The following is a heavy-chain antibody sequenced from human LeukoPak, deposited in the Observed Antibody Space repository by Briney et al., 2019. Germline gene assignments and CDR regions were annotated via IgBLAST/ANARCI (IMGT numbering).Heavy chain of an antibody. CDR2: IIPIFGTA. Sequence: SVKVSCKASGGTFSSYAISWVRQAPGQGLEWMGGIIPIFGTANYAQKFQGRVTITADESTSTAYMELRSLRSDDTAVYYCAGATLNWFDPWGQGTLVTVSS. CDR1: GGTFSSYA. V-gene: IGHV1-69*13. D-gene: IGHD1-26*01. CDR3: AGATLNWFDP. J-gene: IGHJ5*02.